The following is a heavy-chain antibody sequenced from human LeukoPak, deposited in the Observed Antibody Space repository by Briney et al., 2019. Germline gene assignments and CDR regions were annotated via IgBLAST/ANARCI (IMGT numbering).Heavy chain of an antibody. J-gene: IGHJ4*02. Sequence: KTSETLSLTCTVSGGSIRSSYYYWGWIRQPPGKGLEWIGSIYDSGSTYYNPSLKSRVTISVDTSKNQFSLKLSSVTAADTAVYYCARGYYYDSRVFDYWGQGTLVTVSS. CDR2: IYDSGST. V-gene: IGHV4-39*07. CDR1: GGSIRSSYYY. D-gene: IGHD3-22*01. CDR3: ARGYYYDSRVFDY.